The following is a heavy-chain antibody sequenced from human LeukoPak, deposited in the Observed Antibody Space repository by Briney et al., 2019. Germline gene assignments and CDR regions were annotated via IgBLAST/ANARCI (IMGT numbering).Heavy chain of an antibody. CDR2: ISYDGIIK. CDR3: AKDWGTVNWFDS. CDR1: GFTFNSYG. V-gene: IGHV3-30*18. D-gene: IGHD3-16*01. J-gene: IGHJ5*01. Sequence: GGSLRLSCVASGFTFNSYGMHWVRQAPGKGLEWLAPISYDGIIKFYADSVKGRFTISRNNSMKTLYLEINSLRVEDTAFYYCAKDWGTVNWFDSWGQGTLVTVSS.